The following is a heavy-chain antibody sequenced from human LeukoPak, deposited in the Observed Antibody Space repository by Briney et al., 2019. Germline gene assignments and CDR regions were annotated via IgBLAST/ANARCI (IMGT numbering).Heavy chain of an antibody. Sequence: SETLSLTCTVSGGSISSYYWSWFRQPPGKGLEWIGYIYYSGSTNYNPSLKSRVTISVDTSKNQFSLKLSSVTAADTAVYYCARLIRQQLVGGIWFDPWGQGTLVTVSS. CDR1: GGSISSYY. CDR2: IYYSGST. J-gene: IGHJ5*02. D-gene: IGHD6-13*01. CDR3: ARLIRQQLVGGIWFDP. V-gene: IGHV4-59*08.